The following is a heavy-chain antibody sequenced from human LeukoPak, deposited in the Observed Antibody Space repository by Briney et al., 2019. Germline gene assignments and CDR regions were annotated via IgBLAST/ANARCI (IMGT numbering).Heavy chain of an antibody. V-gene: IGHV3-9*01. D-gene: IGHD3-22*01. CDR1: GFTFDDYA. Sequence: PGGSLRLSCAASGFTFDDYAMHWVRQAPGKGLEWVSGISWNSGSIGYADSVKGRFTISRDNAKNSLYLQMNSLRAEDTALYYCAKDILEASPYYYDSSGYFNYFDYWGQGTLVTVSS. J-gene: IGHJ4*02. CDR3: AKDILEASPYYYDSSGYFNYFDY. CDR2: ISWNSGSI.